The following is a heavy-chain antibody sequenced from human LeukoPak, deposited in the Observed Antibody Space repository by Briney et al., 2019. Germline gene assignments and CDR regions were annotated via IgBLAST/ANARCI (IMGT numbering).Heavy chain of an antibody. V-gene: IGHV3-30*03. CDR1: GFTFSSYW. CDR2: ISYDGSNK. J-gene: IGHJ4*02. Sequence: PGGSLRLSCAASGFTFSSYWMNWVRQAPGKGLEWVAVISYDGSNKYYADSVKGRFTISRDNSKNTLYLQMNSLRAEDTAVYYCARERGYYDSSGYYDGGFDYWGQGTLVTVSS. D-gene: IGHD3-22*01. CDR3: ARERGYYDSSGYYDGGFDY.